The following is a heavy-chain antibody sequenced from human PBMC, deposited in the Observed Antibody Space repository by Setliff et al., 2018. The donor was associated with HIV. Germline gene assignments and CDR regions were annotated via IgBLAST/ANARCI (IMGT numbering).Heavy chain of an antibody. CDR2: INPNSGDT. CDR1: GYIFTDYY. J-gene: IGHJ4*02. Sequence: ASVKVSCKTSGYIFTDYYMHWVRQAPGQGLEWMGWINPNSGDTNYAQKFQGRVTMTRDTSITTAYMELKWLRSDDTADTAVYYCAKDMTSTWYGGIDFWGQGTLVTVSS. V-gene: IGHV1-2*02. D-gene: IGHD6-13*01. CDR3: YYCAKDMTSTWYGGIDF.